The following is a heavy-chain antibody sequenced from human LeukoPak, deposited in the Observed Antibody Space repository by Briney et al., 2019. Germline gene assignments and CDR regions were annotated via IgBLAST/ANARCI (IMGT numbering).Heavy chain of an antibody. V-gene: IGHV1-2*02. CDR2: INPNSGGT. Sequence: GASVKVSCKASGYTFTGYYMHWVRQAPGQGLEWMGWINPNSGGTNYAQKFQGRVTMTRDTSISTAYMELSRLRSDDTAVYYCALKAVPTGPTRFDYWGQGTLVTVSS. D-gene: IGHD2-15*01. CDR1: GYTFTGYY. CDR3: ALKAVPTGPTRFDY. J-gene: IGHJ4*02.